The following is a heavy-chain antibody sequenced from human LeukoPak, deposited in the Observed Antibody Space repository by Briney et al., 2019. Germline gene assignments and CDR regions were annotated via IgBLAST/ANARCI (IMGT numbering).Heavy chain of an antibody. CDR3: ARDGPPWSDALHI. V-gene: IGHV1-18*04. J-gene: IGHJ3*02. CDR1: GYTFNSDG. CDR2: IGTYNGNT. Sequence: ASVKVSCRASGYTFNSDGISWVRQAPGQGLEWMGWIGTYNGNTNYAQKFQGRVTMTTDRSTSTAYMELTSLSSDDTAVYYCARDGPPWSDALHIWGRGTMVSVSS. D-gene: IGHD2-8*02.